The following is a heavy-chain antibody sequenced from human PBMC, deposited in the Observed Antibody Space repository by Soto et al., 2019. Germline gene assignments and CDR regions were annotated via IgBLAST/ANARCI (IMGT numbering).Heavy chain of an antibody. D-gene: IGHD3-22*01. CDR2: ISHDGSNK. Sequence: GGSLRLSCAASGFPFSRYEIHWVRQVPGRGLEWVALISHDGSNKYYVDSVKGRFIISRDNSKNTVYLQMNSLRTEDTALYYCAKDADFDTRNLHHGGQGTLGTVSS. J-gene: IGHJ4*02. CDR3: AKDADFDTRNLHH. CDR1: GFPFSRYE. V-gene: IGHV3-30*18.